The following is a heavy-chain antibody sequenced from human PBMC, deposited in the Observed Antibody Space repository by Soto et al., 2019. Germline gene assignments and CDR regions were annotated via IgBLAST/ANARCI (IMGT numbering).Heavy chain of an antibody. J-gene: IGHJ5*02. CDR2: IYTAGGT. D-gene: IGHD2-2*01. CDR1: GFTVSNTY. V-gene: IGHV3-53*02. Sequence: EVQLVETGGGLIQPGGSLRLYCAASGFTVSNTYMTWVRQPPGKGLECVSVIYTAGGTNYEDSVKGRFIISRDNSKNTLYLQMNSLRAEDTAVYYCARALPVAKGGFDPWGQGTLVTVSS. CDR3: ARALPVAKGGFDP.